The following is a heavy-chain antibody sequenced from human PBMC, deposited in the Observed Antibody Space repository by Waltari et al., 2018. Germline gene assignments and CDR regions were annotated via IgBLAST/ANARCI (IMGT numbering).Heavy chain of an antibody. CDR3: AGMSPDVLRFLEWPWAQV. D-gene: IGHD3-3*01. CDR2: IYHSGST. V-gene: IGHV4-38-2*01. CDR1: GYSISSGYY. Sequence: QVQLQESGPGLVKPSETLSLTCAVSGYSISSGYYWGWIRQPPGTGLEWIGSIYHSGSTYYNPSLKRRVTIAVDTSKNQFSLKVSSVTAADTAVDYCAGMSPDVLRFLEWPWAQVWGQGTLVTVSS. J-gene: IGHJ4*02.